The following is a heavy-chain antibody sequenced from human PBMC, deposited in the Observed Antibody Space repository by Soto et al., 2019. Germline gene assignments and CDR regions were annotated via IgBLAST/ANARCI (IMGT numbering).Heavy chain of an antibody. Sequence: SETLSLTCNVSGGSIDRSTYYWGWIRQPQGKGLEWIGRIFYNGNTFYNPALKSRITISVDTSKNQFSLKLSSVTAADTAVYYCARHSTGYYYSWFDPWGQGTLVTVS. D-gene: IGHD3-22*01. CDR3: ARHSTGYYYSWFDP. V-gene: IGHV4-39*01. CDR1: GGSIDRSTYY. J-gene: IGHJ5*02. CDR2: IFYNGNT.